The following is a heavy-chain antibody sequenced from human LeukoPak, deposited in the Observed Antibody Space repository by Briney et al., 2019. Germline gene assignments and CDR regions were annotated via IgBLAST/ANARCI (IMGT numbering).Heavy chain of an antibody. D-gene: IGHD2-2*01. J-gene: IGHJ4*02. V-gene: IGHV4-30-4*01. CDR2: IYYSGST. Sequence: SETLSLTCTVSGGSISSGDYYWSWIRQPPGKGLEWIGYIYYSGSTYYNPSLKSRVTISVDTSKNQFSLKLSSVTAADTAVYYCAKEGGGLVPAARPFDYWGQGTLVTVSS. CDR3: AKEGGGLVPAARPFDY. CDR1: GGSISSGDYY.